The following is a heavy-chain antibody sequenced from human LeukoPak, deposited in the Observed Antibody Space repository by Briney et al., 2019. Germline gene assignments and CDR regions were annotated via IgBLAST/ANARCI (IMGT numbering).Heavy chain of an antibody. J-gene: IGHJ5*02. D-gene: IGHD3-10*01. V-gene: IGHV1-2*02. CDR1: GYTFTGYY. CDR3: ARDYYGSGSFLNNWFDP. Sequence: ASVKVSCKASGYTFTGYYMHWVRQAPGQGLEWMGWINPNSGGTNYAQKFQGRVTMTRDTSISTAYMELSRLRSDDTAVYYCARDYYGSGSFLNNWFDPWGQGTLVTVSS. CDR2: INPNSGGT.